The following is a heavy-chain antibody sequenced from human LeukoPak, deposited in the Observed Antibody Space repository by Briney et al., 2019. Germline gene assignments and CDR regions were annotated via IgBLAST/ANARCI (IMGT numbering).Heavy chain of an antibody. Sequence: SVKVSCKASGGTFSRYATSWGRQAPGQGLEWMGGIIPIFGTANYAQKFQGRVTITTDESTSTAYMELSSLRSEDTALYYCARGITGSFSWFDPWGQGTPVTVSS. J-gene: IGHJ5*02. CDR2: IIPIFGTA. V-gene: IGHV1-69*05. D-gene: IGHD1-20*01. CDR3: ARGITGSFSWFDP. CDR1: GGTFSRYA.